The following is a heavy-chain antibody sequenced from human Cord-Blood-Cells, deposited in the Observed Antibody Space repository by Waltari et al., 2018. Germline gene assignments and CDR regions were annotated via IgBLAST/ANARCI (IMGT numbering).Heavy chain of an antibody. J-gene: IGHJ4*02. CDR3: TRSPPRSGGMSY. D-gene: IGHD2-15*01. CDR1: GFTFSGSA. V-gene: IGHV3-73*02. CDR2: IRSKANSYAT. Sequence: EVQMVASGGGLVQPGGSLKLSCAASGFTFSGSAMHWVRPASGKGLEWVGRIRSKANSYATAYAASVKGRFTISRDDSKNTAYLQMNSLKTEDTAVYYCTRSPPRSGGMSYWGQGTLVTVSS.